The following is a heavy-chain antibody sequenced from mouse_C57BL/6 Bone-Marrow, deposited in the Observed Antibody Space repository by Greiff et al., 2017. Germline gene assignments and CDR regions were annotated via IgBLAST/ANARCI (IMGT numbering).Heavy chain of an antibody. D-gene: IGHD1-1*01. V-gene: IGHV14-4*01. Sequence: EVQLQQSGAELVRPGASVKLSCTASGFNIKDDYMHWVKQRPEQGLEWIGWIDPENGDTEYASKLPGKATITADTSTNTAYLQISSLTSEDTAVYDCTTPFCYYGSRLFDYWGQGTTLTVSA. CDR3: TTPFCYYGSRLFDY. CDR2: IDPENGDT. CDR1: GFNIKDDY. J-gene: IGHJ2*01.